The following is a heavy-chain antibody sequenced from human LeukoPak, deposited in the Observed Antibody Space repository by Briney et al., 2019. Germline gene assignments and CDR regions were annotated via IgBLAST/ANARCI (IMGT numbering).Heavy chain of an antibody. Sequence: GGSLRLSCAASGFTFSSYAMHWVRQAPGKGLEWVAVISYDGSNKYYADSVKGRFTISRDNSKNTLYLQMNSLRAEDTAVYYCARGALRGSAFDIWGQGTMVTVSP. CDR2: ISYDGSNK. CDR3: ARGALRGSAFDI. V-gene: IGHV3-30*01. J-gene: IGHJ3*02. CDR1: GFTFSSYA. D-gene: IGHD3-10*01.